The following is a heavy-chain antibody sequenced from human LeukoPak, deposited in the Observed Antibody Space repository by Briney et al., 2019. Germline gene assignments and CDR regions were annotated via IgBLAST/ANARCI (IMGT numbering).Heavy chain of an antibody. V-gene: IGHV1-24*01. Sequence: ASVKVSCKVSGYTLTELSMHWVRQAPGKGLEWMGGFDPEDGETIYAQKFQGRVTMTEDTSTDTAYTELSSLRSEDTAVYYCATPTYGSGSYLDYWGQGTLVTVSS. J-gene: IGHJ4*02. CDR3: ATPTYGSGSYLDY. CDR2: FDPEDGET. CDR1: GYTLTELS. D-gene: IGHD3-10*01.